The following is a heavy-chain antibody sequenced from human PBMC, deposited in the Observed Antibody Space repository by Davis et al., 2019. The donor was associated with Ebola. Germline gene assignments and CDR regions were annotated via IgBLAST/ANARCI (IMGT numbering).Heavy chain of an antibody. D-gene: IGHD6-13*01. CDR1: GYRFTSYW. CDR2: IFPGDSDT. V-gene: IGHV5-51*01. CDR3: ARIGPGSRYYFDY. J-gene: IGHJ4*02. Sequence: GESLNTPCQCSGYRFTSYWFGWVRHMPGTGLEWMGIIFPGDSDTRYSPSFQGQVTISADQSISTAYLHWSSLKASDTAMYYCARIGPGSRYYFDYWGQGTLVTVSS.